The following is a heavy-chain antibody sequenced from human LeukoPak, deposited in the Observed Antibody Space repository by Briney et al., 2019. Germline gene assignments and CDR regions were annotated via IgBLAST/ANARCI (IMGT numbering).Heavy chain of an antibody. J-gene: IGHJ4*02. CDR1: GFTFSAHR. CDR2: SGNKDNSYIT. CDR3: AWGDAYCSGDCFSD. D-gene: IGHD2-21*02. V-gene: IGHV3-72*01. Sequence: SGGSLRLSCAASGFTFSAHRMDWIRQAPGKGLEWIGRSGNKDNSYITHYAASVRDRFTISRDESKNSVYLQMNSLKTEDTAVYYCAWGDAYCSGDCFSDWGQGTLVTLSA.